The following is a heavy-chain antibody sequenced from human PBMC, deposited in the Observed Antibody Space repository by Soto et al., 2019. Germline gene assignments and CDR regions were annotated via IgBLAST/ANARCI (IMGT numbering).Heavy chain of an antibody. D-gene: IGHD1-26*01. CDR1: GFTFSSYW. CDR2: IKQDGSEK. CDR3: ARDLSPPYSGSYYPY. Sequence: GGSLRLSCAASGFTFSSYWMSWVRQAPGKGLEWVANIKQDGSEKYYVDSVKGRFTISRDNAKNSLYLQMNSLRAEDTAVYYCARDLSPPYSGSYYPYWGQGTLVTVSS. V-gene: IGHV3-7*05. J-gene: IGHJ4*02.